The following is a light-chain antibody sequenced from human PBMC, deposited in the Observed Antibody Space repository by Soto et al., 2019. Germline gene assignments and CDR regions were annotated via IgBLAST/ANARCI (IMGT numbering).Light chain of an antibody. V-gene: IGLV3-21*04. CDR1: NIGDKA. J-gene: IGLJ2*01. CDR3: QVWDTTNVHPI. Sequence: SYVLTQRPSVSVAPEKTASITCGGDNIGDKAVHLYQHRPGPAPVLVLYYDFERPSGIHERFAGTNSGDTATLTISRVEAGEEADYYCQVWDTTNVHPIFGGGTKLTVL. CDR2: YDF.